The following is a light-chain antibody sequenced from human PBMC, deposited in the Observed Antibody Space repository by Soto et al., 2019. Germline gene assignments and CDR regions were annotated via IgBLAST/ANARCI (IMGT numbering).Light chain of an antibody. V-gene: IGLV1-44*01. CDR1: SSNLGTNT. CDR2: NNN. J-gene: IGLJ3*02. CDR3: AAWDDSLNGVV. Sequence: QSVLTQPPSASGTPGQRVTISCSGRSSNLGTNTVNWYQQLPGTAPKLLIYNNNQRPSGVPDRFSGSKSGTSASLAISGLQSEDEADYYCAAWDDSLNGVVFGGGTKVTVL.